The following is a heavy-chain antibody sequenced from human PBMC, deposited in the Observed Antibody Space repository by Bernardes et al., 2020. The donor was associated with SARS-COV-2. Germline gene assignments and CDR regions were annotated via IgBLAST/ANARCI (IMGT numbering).Heavy chain of an antibody. Sequence: GGSLRLSCAASGFTFSNYAMSWVRQAPGKGLEWVSDISRPGRTDYADSARGRFTISRDNSKNTLYLEMNSLRVQDTAVYYCAKELAYGSSWRDYSYYFGMDVWGQGTTVTV. CDR1: GFTFSNYA. CDR2: ISRPGRT. V-gene: IGHV3-23*01. J-gene: IGHJ6*02. CDR3: AKELAYGSSWRDYSYYFGMDV. D-gene: IGHD6-13*01.